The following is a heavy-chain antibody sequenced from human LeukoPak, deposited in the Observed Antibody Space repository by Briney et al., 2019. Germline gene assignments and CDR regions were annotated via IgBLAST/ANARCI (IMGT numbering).Heavy chain of an antibody. J-gene: IGHJ6*02. CDR3: ARIPGYSSNWGYYYYYGMDV. Sequence: PSQTLSLTCTVSGGSISSSSYYSGWLRQPPGKGLEWIGSIYYSGSTYYSPSLKSRVTISVDTSNTQFSLKLSSVTAADTAVYYCARIPGYSSNWGYYYYYGMDVWGQGTTVTVSS. CDR1: GGSISSSSYY. D-gene: IGHD6-13*01. V-gene: IGHV4-39*01. CDR2: IYYSGST.